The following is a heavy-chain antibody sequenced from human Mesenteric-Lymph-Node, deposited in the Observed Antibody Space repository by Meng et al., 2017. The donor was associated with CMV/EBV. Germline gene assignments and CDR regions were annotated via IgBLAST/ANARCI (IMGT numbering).Heavy chain of an antibody. J-gene: IGHJ4*02. D-gene: IGHD4-23*01. V-gene: IGHV3-11*01. CDR3: ARDDGGNSVLDN. CDR1: GFTFSDYY. CDR2: ISSSGSTI. Sequence: QVQLVESGGGLVKPGGPLRLSCAASGFTFSDYYMSWIRQAPGKGLEWVSYISSSGSTIDYADSVVGRFTISRDNAKNSVSLQMNSLRVEDTAVYYCARDDGGNSVLDNWGQGTLVTVSS.